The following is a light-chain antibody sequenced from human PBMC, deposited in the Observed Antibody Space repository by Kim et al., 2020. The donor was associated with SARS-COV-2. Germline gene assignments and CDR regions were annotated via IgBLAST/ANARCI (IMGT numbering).Light chain of an antibody. J-gene: IGKJ1*01. CDR3: QQRSNWPPWT. CDR1: QSVSSY. Sequence: SHGERATLSCMAIQSVSSYLAWYQQKPGQAPRLLIYDASNRATGIPARFSGSVSGTDFTLPISILEPEDFAVYYCQQRSNWPPWTFGQGTKVDIK. CDR2: DAS. V-gene: IGKV3-11*01.